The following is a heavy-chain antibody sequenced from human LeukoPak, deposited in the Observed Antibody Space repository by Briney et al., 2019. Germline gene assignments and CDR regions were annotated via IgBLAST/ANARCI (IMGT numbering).Heavy chain of an antibody. J-gene: IGHJ3*02. CDR3: ARSLYTAMGAFDI. Sequence: SETLSLTCTVSGGSISSSSYYWGWIRQPPGKGLEWIGSIYYSGSTYYNPSLKSRVTISVDTSKNQFSLKLSSVTAADTAVYYCARSLYTAMGAFDIWGQGTMVTVSS. CDR1: GGSISSSSYY. D-gene: IGHD5-18*01. V-gene: IGHV4-39*07. CDR2: IYYSGST.